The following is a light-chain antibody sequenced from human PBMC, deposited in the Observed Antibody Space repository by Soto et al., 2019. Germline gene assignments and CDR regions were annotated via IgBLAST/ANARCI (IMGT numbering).Light chain of an antibody. CDR3: QQYNNWPPFT. V-gene: IGKV3-15*01. J-gene: IGKJ3*01. CDR1: QSVSGN. CDR2: GAS. Sequence: EIEMTQSPATLSVSPGERATLSCRASQSVSGNLAWYQQKPGQAPRLLIYGASTRATGIPARFSGSGSGTEFTLTISSLQSEDFAVYYCQQYNNWPPFTFGPGTKVDIK.